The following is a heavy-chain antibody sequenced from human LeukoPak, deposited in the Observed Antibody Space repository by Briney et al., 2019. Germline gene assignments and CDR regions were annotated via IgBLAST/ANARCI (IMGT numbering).Heavy chain of an antibody. Sequence: PGGSLRLSCAASGFTFSNYAMSWARQAPGKGLEWVSSISGGGGITYNTDSVKGRFTISRDNSKNTLYLQMNSLRAEDTAVYYCAKVRYDSSGYQSPYFDYWGQGTLVTVSS. J-gene: IGHJ4*02. D-gene: IGHD3-22*01. V-gene: IGHV3-23*01. CDR2: ISGGGGIT. CDR1: GFTFSNYA. CDR3: AKVRYDSSGYQSPYFDY.